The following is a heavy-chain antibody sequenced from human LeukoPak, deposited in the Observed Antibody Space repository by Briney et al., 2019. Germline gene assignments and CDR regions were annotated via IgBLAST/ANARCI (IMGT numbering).Heavy chain of an antibody. J-gene: IGHJ4*02. V-gene: IGHV3-48*03. CDR3: ARDREAVDTKAWYFDY. Sequence: GGSLRLSCAASGFTFSSYEMNWVRQAPGKGLEWVSYISSSGSTIYYADSVKGRFTISRDNAMNSLYLQMNSLRAEDTAVYYCARDREAVDTKAWYFDYWGQGTLVTVSS. D-gene: IGHD6-19*01. CDR1: GFTFSSYE. CDR2: ISSSGSTI.